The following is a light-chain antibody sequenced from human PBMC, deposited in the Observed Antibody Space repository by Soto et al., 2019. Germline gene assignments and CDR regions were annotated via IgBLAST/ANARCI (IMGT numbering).Light chain of an antibody. CDR2: ATS. Sequence: DIQMTHSPSSVSVSVADRVTITCRASQSISTYLHWYQQKPGTAPKLLIYATSNLQSGVPSRFSGSGSGTDFTLTINSLQPGDFATYYCQQAYSTPWTFGQGTKVDIK. J-gene: IGKJ1*01. CDR3: QQAYSTPWT. V-gene: IGKV1-39*01. CDR1: QSISTY.